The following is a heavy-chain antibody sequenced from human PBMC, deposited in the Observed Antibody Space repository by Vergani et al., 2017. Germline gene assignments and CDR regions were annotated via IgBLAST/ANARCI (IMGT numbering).Heavy chain of an antibody. Sequence: EVQLLQSGGGVIQPGGSVRLSCAASGFTFSACPMIWVRQAPGKGQEWVSAISARYPSTYYADSVKGRFTISRDNSKNMLYLQMNSLRAEATAVYYCARLSYDTTPYLQGGYDCWGQGTLVSVSS. J-gene: IGHJ4*02. CDR3: ARLSYDTTPYLQGGYDC. CDR1: GFTFSACP. V-gene: IGHV3-23*01. D-gene: IGHD3-22*01. CDR2: ISARYPST.